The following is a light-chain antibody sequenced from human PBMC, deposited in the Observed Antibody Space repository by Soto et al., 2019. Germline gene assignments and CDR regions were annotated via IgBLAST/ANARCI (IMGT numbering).Light chain of an antibody. CDR1: PDISND. V-gene: IGKV1-33*01. CDR2: DAS. J-gene: IGKJ3*01. CDR3: QQYDNLLIT. Sequence: DIPMTQSPSSLSASVGDRVTITCQASPDISNDLNWYQQKPGKAPKLLIYDASNLETGVPSRFSGSGSGTDFTFTISSLQPEDIATYYCQQYDNLLITFGPGTKVDIK.